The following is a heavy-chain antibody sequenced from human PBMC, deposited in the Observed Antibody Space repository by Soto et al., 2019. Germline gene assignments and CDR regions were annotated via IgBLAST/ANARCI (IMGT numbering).Heavy chain of an antibody. J-gene: IGHJ4*02. CDR1: GFTFSSYN. CDR3: ARVRVFGVVTYDY. V-gene: IGHV3-48*02. Sequence: EVQLVESGGGLVQPGGSLRLSCAASGFTFSSYNMNWVRQAPGKGLEWVSYISSSSSTIYYADSVKGRFTISRDNAKNSLYLQMNSLSDEDTAVYYCARVRVFGVVTYDYWGQGTLVTVSS. CDR2: ISSSSSTI. D-gene: IGHD3-3*01.